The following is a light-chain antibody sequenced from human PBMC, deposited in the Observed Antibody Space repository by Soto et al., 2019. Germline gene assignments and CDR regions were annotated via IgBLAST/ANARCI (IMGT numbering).Light chain of an antibody. J-gene: IGKJ3*01. Sequence: EIVLTQSPGTLSLSPGERATLSCRASQSVSSNFLAWYQQKPGQAPRLLIYGASSRATGIPDRFSGSGSGTDFTPTISRLEPEDFAVYYCQQYDRSPIFTFGPGTKVDIK. V-gene: IGKV3-20*01. CDR2: GAS. CDR1: QSVSSNF. CDR3: QQYDRSPIFT.